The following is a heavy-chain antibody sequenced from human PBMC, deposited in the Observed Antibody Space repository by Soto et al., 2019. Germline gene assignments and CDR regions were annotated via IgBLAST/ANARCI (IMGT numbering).Heavy chain of an antibody. Sequence: GGSLRLSCAASGFTFSSYAMHWVRQAPGKGLEWVAVISYDGSNKYYADSVKGRFTISRDNSKNTLYLQMNSLRAEDTAVYYCARDQSTYYYDSSGGSWGQGTLVTVSS. CDR3: ARDQSTYYYDSSGGS. J-gene: IGHJ5*02. CDR2: ISYDGSNK. CDR1: GFTFSSYA. V-gene: IGHV3-30-3*01. D-gene: IGHD3-22*01.